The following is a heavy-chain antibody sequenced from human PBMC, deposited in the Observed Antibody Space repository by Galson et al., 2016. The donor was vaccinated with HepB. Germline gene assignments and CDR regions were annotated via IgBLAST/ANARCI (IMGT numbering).Heavy chain of an antibody. D-gene: IGHD1-1*01. CDR3: AKGHSPGYNWNFGN. Sequence: SLRLSCAASGFTFSSYAMNWVRQAPGKGLEWVSGIIGSAVSTYYADSVRGRFTISRDNSMDTVYLQMNSLRVEDTAVYYCAKGHSPGYNWNFGNWGRGTLVTVSS. V-gene: IGHV3-23*01. CDR1: GFTFSSYA. J-gene: IGHJ4*02. CDR2: IIGSAVST.